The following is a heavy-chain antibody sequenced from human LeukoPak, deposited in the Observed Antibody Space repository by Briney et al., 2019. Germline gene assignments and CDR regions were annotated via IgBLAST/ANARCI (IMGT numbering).Heavy chain of an antibody. Sequence: PSETLSLTCTVSGGSISNYYWNWIRQPPGKGLEWIGYIYYSGSTYYNPSLKSRVTISVDTSKNQFSLKLSSVTAADTAVYYCARDSRQSNYFDYWGQGTLVTVSS. CDR3: ARDSRQSNYFDY. J-gene: IGHJ4*02. V-gene: IGHV4-59*12. CDR2: IYYSGST. CDR1: GGSISNYY.